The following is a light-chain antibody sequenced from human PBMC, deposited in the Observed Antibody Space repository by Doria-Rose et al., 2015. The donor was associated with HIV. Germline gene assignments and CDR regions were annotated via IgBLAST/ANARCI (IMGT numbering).Light chain of an antibody. CDR3: HQYGTSWT. J-gene: IGKJ1*01. Sequence: TQSPGTLSLSPGERATLSCRASQSFSSTYLAWYQQKPGQATSHLIYDGSTRATGIPDRFSASGSRTDFTLTINRLEPEDFALYYCHQYGTSWTFGQGTKVEI. CDR2: DGS. CDR1: QSFSSTY. V-gene: IGKV3-20*01.